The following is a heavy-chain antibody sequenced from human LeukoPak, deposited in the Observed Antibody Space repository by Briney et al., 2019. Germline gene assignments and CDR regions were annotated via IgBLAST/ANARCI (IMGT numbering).Heavy chain of an antibody. V-gene: IGHV4-4*07. CDR2: IYTSGST. CDR1: GGSISSYY. Sequence: SETLSLTCTVSGGSISSYYWSWIRQPAGKGLEWIGRIYTSGSTNYNPSLKSRVTMSVDTSKNQFSLKLSSVTAADTAVYYCAREYYYGSGSYYNVKNAFDIWGQGTMVTVSS. J-gene: IGHJ3*02. D-gene: IGHD3-10*01. CDR3: AREYYYGSGSYYNVKNAFDI.